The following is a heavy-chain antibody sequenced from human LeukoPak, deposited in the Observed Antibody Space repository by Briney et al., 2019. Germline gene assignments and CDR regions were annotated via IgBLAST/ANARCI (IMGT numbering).Heavy chain of an antibody. CDR3: AKDSKTYYDILTGYLYYYYYGMYV. CDR1: GFTLSSYA. Sequence: GGSLRLSCAASGFTLSSYAMSGVRQAPGKGLEWVSAISGSGGSTYYADSVKGRFTLSRDNSKNTLYLQMNSLRAEDTAVYYCAKDSKTYYDILTGYLYYYYYGMYVWGQGTRSPSP. J-gene: IGHJ6*02. CDR2: ISGSGGST. V-gene: IGHV3-23*01. D-gene: IGHD3-9*01.